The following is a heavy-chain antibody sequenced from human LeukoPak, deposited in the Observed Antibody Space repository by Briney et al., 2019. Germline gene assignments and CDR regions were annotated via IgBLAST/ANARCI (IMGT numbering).Heavy chain of an antibody. J-gene: IGHJ4*02. CDR3: AREQSGTRGWYTVDY. CDR2: IRPDGDRT. V-gene: IGHV3-23*01. D-gene: IGHD6-19*01. Sequence: GGSLRLSCVASDFNFRSNWMDWVRQAPGKGLEWVSAIRPDGDRTYYANSVRGRFTISRDNSKDTVYLQINGLRVEDTAVYYCAREQSGTRGWYTVDYWGQGTLVTVSS. CDR1: DFNFRSNW.